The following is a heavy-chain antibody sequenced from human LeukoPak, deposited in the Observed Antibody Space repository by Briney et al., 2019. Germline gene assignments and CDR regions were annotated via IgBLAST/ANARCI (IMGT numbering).Heavy chain of an antibody. D-gene: IGHD1-14*01. J-gene: IGHJ3*02. V-gene: IGHV3-15*01. CDR1: GFIFSDAW. CDR2: IKIKTEGGTT. Sequence: KTGGSLRLSCAASGFIFSDAWMSWVRQAPGKGLEWVGRIKIKTEGGTTDYAAPVQGRFTISRDDSKTTLYLQMNSLRAEDTAVYYCAKNQFDIWGQGTMVTVSS. CDR3: AKNQFDI.